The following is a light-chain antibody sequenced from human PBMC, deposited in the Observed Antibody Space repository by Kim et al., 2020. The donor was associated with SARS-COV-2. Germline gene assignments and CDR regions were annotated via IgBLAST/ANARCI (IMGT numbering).Light chain of an antibody. CDR3: QQYNDWII. CDR2: GAS. Sequence: SVSPGERATLSCRASQSVSSNLAWYQQKPGQAPRLLIYGASTRATGIPARFSGSGSGTEFILTISSLQSEDFALYYCQQYNDWIIFGQGTRLEIK. V-gene: IGKV3-15*01. CDR1: QSVSSN. J-gene: IGKJ5*01.